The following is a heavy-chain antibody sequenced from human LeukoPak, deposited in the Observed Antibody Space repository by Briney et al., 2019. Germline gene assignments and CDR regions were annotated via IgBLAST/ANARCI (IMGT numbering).Heavy chain of an antibody. CDR3: ARGTPYGDYHLDY. CDR2: ISYDGSNK. Sequence: GGSLRLSCAASGFTFSSYAMHWVRQAPGKGLEWVAVISYDGSNKYYADSVKGRFTISRDNAKNSLYLQMNSLRAEDTAVYYCARGTPYGDYHLDYWGQGTLVTVSS. CDR1: GFTFSSYA. D-gene: IGHD4-17*01. V-gene: IGHV3-30-3*01. J-gene: IGHJ4*02.